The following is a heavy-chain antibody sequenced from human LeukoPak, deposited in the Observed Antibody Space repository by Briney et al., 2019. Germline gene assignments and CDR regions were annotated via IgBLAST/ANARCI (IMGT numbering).Heavy chain of an antibody. CDR2: ISGSGDVS. Sequence: GGSLRLSCAASGLTFSSYVMSWVRQAPGQGLEWVSAISGSGDVSSYADAVKGRFTISRDNSKNTLYLQMNSLRAEDTAVYYCAKGAFSGTYSPFEDWGQGTLVTVSS. CDR1: GLTFSSYV. CDR3: AKGAFSGTYSPFED. V-gene: IGHV3-23*01. J-gene: IGHJ4*02. D-gene: IGHD3-10*01.